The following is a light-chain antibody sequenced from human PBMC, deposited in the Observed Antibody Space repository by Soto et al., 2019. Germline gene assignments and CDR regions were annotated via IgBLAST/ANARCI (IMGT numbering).Light chain of an antibody. CDR1: SSDVGGYNY. Sequence: QSALTQPASVSGSPGQSITISCTGTSSDVGGYNYVSWYQQHPGKAPKLMIYEVTNRPSGVSNRFSGSKSGNTASLTISGLQAEDEADYYCSSCTSSNTVVFGGGTKRTVL. CDR2: EVT. CDR3: SSCTSSNTVV. J-gene: IGLJ2*01. V-gene: IGLV2-14*01.